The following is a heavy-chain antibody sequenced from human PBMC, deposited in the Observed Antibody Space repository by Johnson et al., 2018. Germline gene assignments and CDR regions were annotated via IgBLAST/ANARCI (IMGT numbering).Heavy chain of an antibody. CDR3: VLDHPGGDAWLGYFQH. D-gene: IGHD3-16*01. CDR1: GFTFSSYG. V-gene: IGHV3-30*03. CDR2: ISYDGGNK. J-gene: IGHJ1*01. Sequence: VQLVETGGGAVQPGRSLRLSCAASGFTFSSYGMHWVRQAPGKGLEWVAVISYDGGNKYYADYVKGRFIISRDNSNNTLYPQMDSLKTEDQAVYYCVLDHPGGDAWLGYFQHWGQGTLGTVSS.